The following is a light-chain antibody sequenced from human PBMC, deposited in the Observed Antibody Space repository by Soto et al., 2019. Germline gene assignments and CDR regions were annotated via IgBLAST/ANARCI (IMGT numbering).Light chain of an antibody. J-gene: IGKJ4*01. V-gene: IGKV3-20*01. CDR2: GAS. Sequence: EVVMRQSPATLSVSPGECARLSCRASQGIGDTLAWYQHKPGQTPRLLIYGASGRATGIPDRFSGSGSGTDFTLTISRLEPEDFAVYYCQQYGSYFGGGTKVDI. CDR3: QQYGSY. CDR1: QGIGDT.